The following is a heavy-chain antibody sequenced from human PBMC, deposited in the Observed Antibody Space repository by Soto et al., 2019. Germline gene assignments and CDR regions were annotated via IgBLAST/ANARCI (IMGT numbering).Heavy chain of an antibody. J-gene: IGHJ4*02. V-gene: IGHV3-23*01. CDR3: AKVDTVAAAADY. CDR1: GFTFSSYS. D-gene: IGHD6-13*01. CDR2: ISGSGGST. Sequence: VVSLRLSYGASGFTFSSYSMNWVRQAPGKGLEWVSAISGSGGSTYYADSVKGRFTISRDNSKNTLYLQMNSLRAEDTAVYSCAKVDTVAAAADYWGQGTLVTVSS.